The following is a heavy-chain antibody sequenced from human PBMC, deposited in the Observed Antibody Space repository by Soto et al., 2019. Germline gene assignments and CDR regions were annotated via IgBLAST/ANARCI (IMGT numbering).Heavy chain of an antibody. J-gene: IGHJ6*02. CDR3: ARDPNIVLVPAALRSYYYYYGMDV. D-gene: IGHD2-2*01. CDR1: GFTFSSYD. CDR2: IGTAGDT. V-gene: IGHV3-13*04. Sequence: PGGSLRLSCAASGFTFSSYDMHWVRQATGKGLEWVSAIGTAGDTYYPGSVKGRFTISRDNAKNSLYLQMNSLRAEDTAVYYCARDPNIVLVPAALRSYYYYYGMDVWGQGTTVTVSS.